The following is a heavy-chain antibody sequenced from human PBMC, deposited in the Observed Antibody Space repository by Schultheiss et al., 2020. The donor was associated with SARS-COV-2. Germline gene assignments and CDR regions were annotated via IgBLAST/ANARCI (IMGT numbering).Heavy chain of an antibody. Sequence: SETLSLTCAVYGGSISSYYWSWIRQPPGKGLEWIGYIYYSGSTNYNPSLKSRVTISVDTSKNQFSLKLSSVTAADTAVYYCARARTGFDAFDIWGQGTMVTVSS. J-gene: IGHJ3*02. CDR1: GGSISSYY. CDR3: ARARTGFDAFDI. D-gene: IGHD1-1*01. CDR2: IYYSGST. V-gene: IGHV4-59*01.